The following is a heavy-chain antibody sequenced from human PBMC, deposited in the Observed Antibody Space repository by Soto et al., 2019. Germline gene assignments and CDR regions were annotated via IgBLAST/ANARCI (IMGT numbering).Heavy chain of an antibody. D-gene: IGHD3-22*01. CDR3: ARHAHYDSSGSFDY. J-gene: IGHJ4*02. V-gene: IGHV4-39*01. CDR1: GGSISSSSYY. CDR2: IYYSGST. Sequence: QLQLQESGPGLVKPSETLSLTCTVSGGSISSSSYYWGWIRQPPGKGLEWIGSIYYSGSTYYNPSPESRVTIAVDTSKNHFALKLSSVTAADTAVYYCARHAHYDSSGSFDYWGQGTLVTVSS.